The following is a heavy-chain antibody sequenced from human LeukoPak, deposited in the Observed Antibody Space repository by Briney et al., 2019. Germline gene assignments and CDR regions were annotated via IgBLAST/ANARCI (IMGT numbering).Heavy chain of an antibody. CDR1: GFTFTNYA. CDR3: ARVRFLQYFDY. J-gene: IGHJ4*02. Sequence: GGSLRLSCAASGFTFTNYAMSWVRQTPGKGLEWVAATVGSRPDTYHADSVKGRFTVSRDNSRNTLYLQMNSLRAEDTAVYYCARVRFLQYFDYWGQGTLVTVSS. D-gene: IGHD2/OR15-2a*01. CDR2: TVGSRPDT. V-gene: IGHV3-23*01.